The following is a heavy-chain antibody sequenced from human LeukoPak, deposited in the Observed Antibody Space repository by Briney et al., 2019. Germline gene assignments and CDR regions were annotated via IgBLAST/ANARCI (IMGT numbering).Heavy chain of an antibody. CDR3: AAGYYDFWSGKAGAFDI. J-gene: IGHJ3*02. D-gene: IGHD3-3*01. Sequence: ASVKVSCKPSGYTFTSYGINWVRQAPGQGLEWMGWINTHNANTNYAQKLQGRVIMTTDTSTSTAYMELRSLRSDDTAVYYCAAGYYDFWSGKAGAFDIWGQGTMVTVSS. V-gene: IGHV1-18*01. CDR2: INTHNANT. CDR1: GYTFTSYG.